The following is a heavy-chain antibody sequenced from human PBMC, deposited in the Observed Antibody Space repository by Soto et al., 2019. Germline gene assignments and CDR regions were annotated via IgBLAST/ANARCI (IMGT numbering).Heavy chain of an antibody. CDR2: ISGSGGST. D-gene: IGHD3-3*01. CDR3: AKTYYDFWSGYYVPYYYYYYYMDV. Sequence: GGSLRLSCAASGFTFSSYAMSWVRQAPGKGLEWVSAISGSGGSTYYADSVKGRFTISRDNSKNTLYLQMNSLRAEDTAVYYCAKTYYDFWSGYYVPYYYYYYYMDVWGKGTTVTVSS. CDR1: GFTFSSYA. J-gene: IGHJ6*03. V-gene: IGHV3-23*01.